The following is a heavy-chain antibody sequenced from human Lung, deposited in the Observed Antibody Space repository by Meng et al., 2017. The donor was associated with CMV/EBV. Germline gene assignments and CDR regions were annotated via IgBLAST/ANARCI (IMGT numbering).Heavy chain of an antibody. Sequence: FTSYGISWVRQAPGQGLEWMGWISAYHGNTNYAQKLQGRVTMTTDTSTSTAYMELRSLRSDDTAVYYCARVGHCSSTSCYRANWLDPWGQGTLVTVSS. J-gene: IGHJ5*02. CDR2: ISAYHGNT. D-gene: IGHD2-2*01. CDR1: FTSYG. CDR3: ARVGHCSSTSCYRANWLDP. V-gene: IGHV1-18*01.